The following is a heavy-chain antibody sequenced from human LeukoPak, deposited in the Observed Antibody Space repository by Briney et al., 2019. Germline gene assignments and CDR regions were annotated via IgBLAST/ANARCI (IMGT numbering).Heavy chain of an antibody. CDR1: GFTFSSYS. CDR2: ISSSSSTI. D-gene: IGHD1-26*01. Sequence: PGGSLRLSCAASGFTFSSYSMNWVRQAPGKGLEWVSYISSSSSTIYYADSVKGRFTISRDNAKNSLYLQMNSLRAEDTAVYYCARDQEPDAFDIWGQGTMVTVSS. CDR3: ARDQEPDAFDI. J-gene: IGHJ3*02. V-gene: IGHV3-48*01.